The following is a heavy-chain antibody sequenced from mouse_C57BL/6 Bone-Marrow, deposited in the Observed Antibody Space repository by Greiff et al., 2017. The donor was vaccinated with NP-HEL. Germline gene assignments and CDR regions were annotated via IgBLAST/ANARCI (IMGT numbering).Heavy chain of an antibody. V-gene: IGHV5-4*01. CDR2: ISDGGSYT. D-gene: IGHD2-4*01. J-gene: IGHJ3*01. Sequence: EVKVEESGGGLVKPGGSLKLSCAASGFTFSSYAMSWVRQTPEKRLEWVATISDGGSYTYYPDNVKGRFTISRDNAKNNLYLQMSHLKSEDTAMYYCAREPYDYDGAYWGQGTLVTVSA. CDR3: AREPYDYDGAY. CDR1: GFTFSSYA.